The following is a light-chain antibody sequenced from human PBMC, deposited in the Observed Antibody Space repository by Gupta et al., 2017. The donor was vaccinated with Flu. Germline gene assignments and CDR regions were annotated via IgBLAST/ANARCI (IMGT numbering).Light chain of an antibody. J-gene: IGKJ3*01. V-gene: IGKV1-12*01. CDR2: TAS. Sequence: DIRMTQSPSSVSASVRDSVTITCRASQGIGTWLAWYQQKPGKAPKLLIYTASSLQSGVPSRFSGSGSGTDFTLTISSLQPEDFATYYCQQANSFPPTFGPGTKVDFK. CDR1: QGIGTW. CDR3: QQANSFPPT.